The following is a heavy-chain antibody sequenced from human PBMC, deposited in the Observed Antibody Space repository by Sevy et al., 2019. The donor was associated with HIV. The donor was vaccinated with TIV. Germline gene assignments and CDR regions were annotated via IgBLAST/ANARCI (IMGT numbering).Heavy chain of an antibody. CDR1: GGSINSDH. J-gene: IGHJ3*02. V-gene: IGHV4-59*08. Sequence: ETLSLTCTVSGGSINSDHWNWIRQPPGKGLEWIGYVYYTGGTNYNPSLKNRVTISVDRTKNQFSLKLTSVTAADTAVYYGAGRNDFDSWGQGTMVTVSS. CDR2: VYYTGGT. CDR3: AGRNDFDS.